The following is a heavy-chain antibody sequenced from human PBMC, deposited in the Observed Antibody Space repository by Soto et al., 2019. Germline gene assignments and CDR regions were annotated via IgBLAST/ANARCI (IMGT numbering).Heavy chain of an antibody. V-gene: IGHV3-11*01. CDR2: ISSSGSTI. D-gene: IGHD3-22*01. CDR3: ARDWYYYDSSGYYHDAFDI. J-gene: IGHJ3*02. Sequence: PLRLSCAAAGGTFSYYYMSWIRQAPGKGLERVSYISSSGSTIYYADSVKGRFTISRDNAKNSLYLQMNSLRAEDTAVYYCARDWYYYDSSGYYHDAFDIWGQGTMVPVSS. CDR1: GGTFSYYY.